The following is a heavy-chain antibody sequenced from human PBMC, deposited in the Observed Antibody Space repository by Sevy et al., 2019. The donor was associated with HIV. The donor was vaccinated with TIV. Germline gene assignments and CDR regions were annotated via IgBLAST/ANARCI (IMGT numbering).Heavy chain of an antibody. V-gene: IGHV3-7*01. CDR1: GFSFNWYW. D-gene: IGHD2-8*01. CDR3: ATNGGLQPNDPFDT. CDR2: INQGGSEK. J-gene: IGHJ3*02. Sequence: GGSLRLSCEASGFSFNWYWMSWVRQTPEKGLEWVANINQGGSEKNYVDSVKGRFTISRDNAKHSLYLQMNSLRAEDTAVYYYATNGGLQPNDPFDTWGQGTMVTVSS.